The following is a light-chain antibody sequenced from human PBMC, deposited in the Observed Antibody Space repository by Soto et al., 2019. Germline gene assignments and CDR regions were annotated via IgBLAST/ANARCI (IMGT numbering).Light chain of an antibody. CDR3: QVWESVSDPPV. J-gene: IGLJ1*01. V-gene: IGLV3-21*02. Sequence: SYVLTQSTSVSVALGQTARIPCGGDNIGSRNVHWYQQRPGQAPVLVVYDDSDRPSGIPERFSGSNSGNTATLTVSRVEAGDEADYYCQVWESVSDPPVFGIGTKLTVL. CDR1: NIGSRN. CDR2: DDS.